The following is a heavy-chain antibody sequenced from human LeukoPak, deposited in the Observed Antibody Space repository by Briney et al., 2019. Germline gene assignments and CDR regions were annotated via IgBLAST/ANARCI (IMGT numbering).Heavy chain of an antibody. J-gene: IGHJ4*02. CDR2: ISGSGGST. D-gene: IGHD5-12*01. CDR1: GFTFSSYA. V-gene: IGHV3-23*01. CDR3: ARDPRLLGQVATPVDY. Sequence: SGGSLRLSCAASGFTFSSYAMSWVRQAPGKGLEWVSAISGSGGSTYYADSVKGRFTISRDNSKNSLYLQMNSLRAEDTAVYYCARDPRLLGQVATPVDYWGQGTLVTVSS.